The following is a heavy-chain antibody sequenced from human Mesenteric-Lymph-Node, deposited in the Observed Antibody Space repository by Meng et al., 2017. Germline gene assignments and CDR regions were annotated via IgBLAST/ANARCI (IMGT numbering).Heavy chain of an antibody. CDR2: IIPIFGTA. CDR1: GGTFSSYA. J-gene: IGHJ4*02. V-gene: IGHV1-69*01. CDR3: AIQPQIISLGDY. D-gene: IGHD1-1*01. Sequence: QVQLVQSGAGGKKPGSSGKVSGKASGGTFSSYAISWVRQAPGQGLEWMGGIIPIFGTANYAQKFQGRVTITADESTSTAYMELSSLRSEDTAVYYCAIQPQIISLGDYWGQGTLVTASS.